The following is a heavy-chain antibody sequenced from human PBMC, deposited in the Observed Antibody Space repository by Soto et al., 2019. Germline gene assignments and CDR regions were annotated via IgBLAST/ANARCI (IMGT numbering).Heavy chain of an antibody. V-gene: IGHV3-73*01. CDR3: TRQCRGIGCYYGMDV. J-gene: IGHJ6*02. CDR2: IRSKANSYAT. D-gene: IGHD1-26*01. CDR1: GFTFSGSA. Sequence: QSGGSLRLSCAASGFTFSGSAMHWVRQASGKGLEWVGRIRSKANSYATAYASSVKGRFTISRDDSKNTAYLQMNSLKTEDTAVYYCTRQCRGIGCYYGMDVWGQGTTVTVSS.